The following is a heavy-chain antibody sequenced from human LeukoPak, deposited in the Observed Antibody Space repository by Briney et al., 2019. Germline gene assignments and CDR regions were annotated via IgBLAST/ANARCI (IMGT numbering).Heavy chain of an antibody. CDR3: ARELWRSYYYDSIAGY. J-gene: IGHJ4*02. CDR1: AGSISNYY. Sequence: SEILSLTCTVSAGSISNYYWSWIRQPPGKGLEWIGYISYSGSTNYNPSLKSRVTISVDTSKNQFSLKLSSVTAADTAVYYCARELWRSYYYDSIAGYWGQGTLVTVSS. CDR2: ISYSGST. V-gene: IGHV4-59*12. D-gene: IGHD3-22*01.